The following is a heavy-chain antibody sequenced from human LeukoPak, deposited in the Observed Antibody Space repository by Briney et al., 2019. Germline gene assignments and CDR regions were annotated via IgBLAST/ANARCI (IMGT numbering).Heavy chain of an antibody. J-gene: IGHJ6*02. D-gene: IGHD3-3*01. CDR1: GFTLSSYW. Sequence: GGSLRLSCAASGFTLSSYWMSWVRQAPGKGLEWVANIKQDGSEKYYVDSVKGRFTISRDNAKNSLYLQMNSLRAEDTAVYYCARAGRFLEWLLEMDVWGQGTTVTVSS. CDR3: ARAGRFLEWLLEMDV. CDR2: IKQDGSEK. V-gene: IGHV3-7*01.